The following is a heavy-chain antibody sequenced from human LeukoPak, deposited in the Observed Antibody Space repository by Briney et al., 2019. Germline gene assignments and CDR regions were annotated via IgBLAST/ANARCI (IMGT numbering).Heavy chain of an antibody. CDR3: VGVIEMGDY. CDR1: GFTFSSYW. J-gene: IGHJ4*02. D-gene: IGHD5-24*01. CDR2: IKQDGSEK. V-gene: IGHV3-7*01. Sequence: GGSLRLSCAASGFTFSSYWMSWVRQAPGKGLEWVANIKQDGSEKYYVDSVKGRFTISRDKAKNSLYLQMNSLRAEDTAVYYCVGVIEMGDYWGQGTLVTVSS.